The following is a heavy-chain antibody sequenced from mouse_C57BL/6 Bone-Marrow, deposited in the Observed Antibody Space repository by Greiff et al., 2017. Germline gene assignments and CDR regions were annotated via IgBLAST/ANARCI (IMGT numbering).Heavy chain of an antibody. CDR3: ARSSLRDSAGCAY. Sequence: VQLQQSGPVLVKPGASVKISCTASGFTFTGYYMNWVKQSHGKSLEWIGDINPINGGTSSNQTFKGKATLTVDKSSSTAYMELRSLTSEDSAVYYCARSSLRDSAGCAYWGQGTLVTVSA. CDR2: INPINGGT. J-gene: IGHJ3*01. V-gene: IGHV1-26*01. CDR1: GFTFTGYY. D-gene: IGHD1-1*01.